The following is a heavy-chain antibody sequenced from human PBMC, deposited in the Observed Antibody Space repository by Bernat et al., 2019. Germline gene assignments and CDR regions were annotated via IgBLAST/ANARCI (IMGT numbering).Heavy chain of an antibody. Sequence: QLQLQESGPGLVKPSETLSLTCTVSGGSISSSSYYWGWIRQPPGKGLEWIGCIYYSGSTYYNPSLKSRVTISVDTSKNQFSLKLSSVTAADTAVYYCARHVREGLQRKDAFDIWGQGTMVTVSS. CDR3: ARHVREGLQRKDAFDI. V-gene: IGHV4-39*01. J-gene: IGHJ3*02. CDR1: GGSISSSSYY. CDR2: IYYSGST. D-gene: IGHD5-24*01.